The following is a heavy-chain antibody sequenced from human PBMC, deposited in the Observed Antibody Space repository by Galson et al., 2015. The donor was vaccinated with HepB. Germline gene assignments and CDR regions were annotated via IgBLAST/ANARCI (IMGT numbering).Heavy chain of an antibody. CDR3: ARGPGARWKYYFDY. D-gene: IGHD4/OR15-4a*01. V-gene: IGHV4-59*01. CDR1: GGSISSYY. Sequence: QVQLQESGPGLVKPSQTLSLTCTVSGGSISSYYWSWIRQPPGKGLEWIGYIYYSGSTNYNPSLKSRVTISVDTSKNQFSLKLSSVTAADTAVYYCARGPGARWKYYFDYWGQGTLVTVSS. CDR2: IYYSGST. J-gene: IGHJ4*02.